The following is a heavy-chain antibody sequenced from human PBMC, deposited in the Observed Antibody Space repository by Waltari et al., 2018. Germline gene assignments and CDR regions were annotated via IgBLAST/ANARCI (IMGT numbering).Heavy chain of an antibody. D-gene: IGHD3-22*01. CDR1: SGSLSSDNYY. CDR2: LYYTGST. J-gene: IGHJ4*02. V-gene: IGHV4-39*02. CDR3: AREADYYDSSAYVG. Sequence: QLQLQESGPGLVKPSETLSLTRTVSSGSLSSDNYYWGWIRQPPGKGLEWIGTLYYTGSTFYNPSLNSRVTISVDTLKNQFSLKLSSVTAADTAVYYCAREADYYDSSAYVGWGQGTLVTVSS.